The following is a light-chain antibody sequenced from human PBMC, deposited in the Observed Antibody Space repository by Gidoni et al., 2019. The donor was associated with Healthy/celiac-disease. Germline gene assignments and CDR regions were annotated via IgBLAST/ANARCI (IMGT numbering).Light chain of an antibody. Sequence: QSVLTQPPSASGTPGQRVTISCSGSSSNIGSNYVYWYQQLPGTAPKLLIYRNNQRPSGVPNRFSCSQSGPSASLAISGLRSEDEADYYCAAWDDSLSGYVFGTGTKVTVL. V-gene: IGLV1-47*01. J-gene: IGLJ1*01. CDR1: SSNIGSNY. CDR2: RNN. CDR3: AAWDDSLSGYV.